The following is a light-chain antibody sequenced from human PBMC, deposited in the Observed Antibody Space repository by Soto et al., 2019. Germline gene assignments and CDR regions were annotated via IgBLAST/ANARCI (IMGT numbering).Light chain of an antibody. CDR2: GAS. Sequence: EIVLTQSPGTLSVSPGERATLSCRASQSVSSSYLAWYQQKPGQAPRLLIYGASNRATGIPDRFSGSGSGTDFTLTISRLEPEDFAVYYCQQYGSSRTFGQGTKWIS. CDR3: QQYGSSRT. V-gene: IGKV3-20*01. CDR1: QSVSSSY. J-gene: IGKJ1*01.